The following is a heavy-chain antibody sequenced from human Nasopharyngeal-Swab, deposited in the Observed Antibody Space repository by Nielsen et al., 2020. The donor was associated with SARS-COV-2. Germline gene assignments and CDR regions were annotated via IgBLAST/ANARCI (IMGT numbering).Heavy chain of an antibody. V-gene: IGHV7-4-1*02. CDR1: GYTFTSYA. CDR2: INTNTGNP. Sequence: ASVKVSCKASGYTFTSYAMNWVRQAPGQGLEWMGWINTNTGNPTYAQGFTGRFVFSLDTSVSTAYLQISSLKAEDTAVYYCARERRLGYCSGGSCYYVWFDPWGQGTLVTVSS. J-gene: IGHJ5*02. CDR3: ARERRLGYCSGGSCYYVWFDP. D-gene: IGHD2-15*01.